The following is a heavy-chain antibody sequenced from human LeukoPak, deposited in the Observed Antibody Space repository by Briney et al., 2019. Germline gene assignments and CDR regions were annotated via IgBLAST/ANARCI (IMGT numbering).Heavy chain of an antibody. CDR2: INHSGST. CDR1: GGSFSGYY. V-gene: IGHV4-34*01. CDR3: ARGHGYYYGMDV. Sequence: SETLSLTCAVSGGSFSGYYWSWIRQPPGKGLEWIGEINHSGSTNYNPSLKSRVTISVDTSKNQFSLKLSSVTAADTAVYYCARGHGYYYGMDVWGKGATVTVSS. J-gene: IGHJ6*04.